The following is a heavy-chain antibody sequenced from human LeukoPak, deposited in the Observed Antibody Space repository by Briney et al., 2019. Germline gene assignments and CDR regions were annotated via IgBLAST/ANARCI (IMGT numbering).Heavy chain of an antibody. Sequence: ASVKVSCKSSGFIFTDHYIHWVRQVPGQGLEWMGYIGPHSRSTSSPQEFQGRVTMTRDTSMTTAYMELTGLTYDDTALYFCVRESEGLLSKDFDYWGQGTLVTVSS. J-gene: IGHJ4*02. CDR1: GFIFTDHY. CDR2: IGPHSRST. V-gene: IGHV1-2*02. CDR3: VRESEGLLSKDFDY. D-gene: IGHD2/OR15-2a*01.